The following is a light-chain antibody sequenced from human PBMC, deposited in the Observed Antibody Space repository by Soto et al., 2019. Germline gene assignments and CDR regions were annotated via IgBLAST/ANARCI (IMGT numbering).Light chain of an antibody. CDR1: QSISSSY. J-gene: IGKJ4*01. Sequence: EIVMTQSPATLSLSPEEGATLSCRASQSISSSYLSWYQQKPGQAPRLLIYGASTRATGIPARFSGSGSGTDFTLTISSLQPEDFAVYYCQQDYNLPLTFGGGTKVEIK. V-gene: IGKV3D-7*01. CDR3: QQDYNLPLT. CDR2: GAS.